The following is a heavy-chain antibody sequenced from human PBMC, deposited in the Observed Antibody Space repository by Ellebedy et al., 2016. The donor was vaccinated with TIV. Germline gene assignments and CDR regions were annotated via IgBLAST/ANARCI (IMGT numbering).Heavy chain of an antibody. V-gene: IGHV3-7*01. CDR3: ARDPFNGALDY. J-gene: IGHJ4*02. Sequence: GGSLRLSXLASAFTFTNDWMAWVRQVPGKGLEWVALINPDGSQREYVDSVKGRFTISRDNAQNSLYLQMNSLRAEDTALYYCARDPFNGALDYWGQGTLVTVSS. CDR2: INPDGSQR. D-gene: IGHD4-17*01. CDR1: AFTFTNDW.